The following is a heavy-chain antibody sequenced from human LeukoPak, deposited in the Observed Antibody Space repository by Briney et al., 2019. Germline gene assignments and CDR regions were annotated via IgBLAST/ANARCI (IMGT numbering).Heavy chain of an antibody. CDR2: VDPEDGET. CDR3: ARVPYYYGSGSRRNWFDP. Sequence: ASVKVSCKVSGYTFTDYYMHWVQQAPGKGLEWMGLVDPEDGETIYAEKFQGRVTITADTSTDTAYMELSSLRSEDTAVYYCARVPYYYGSGSRRNWFDPWGQGTLVTVSS. CDR1: GYTFTDYY. D-gene: IGHD3-10*01. V-gene: IGHV1-69-2*01. J-gene: IGHJ5*02.